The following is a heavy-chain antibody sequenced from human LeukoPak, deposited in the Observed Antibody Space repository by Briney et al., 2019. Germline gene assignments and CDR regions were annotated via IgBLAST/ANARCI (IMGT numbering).Heavy chain of an antibody. CDR1: GFIFSSYW. CDR2: IKQDGSEK. V-gene: IGHV3-7*04. CDR3: ARGVILDY. J-gene: IGHJ4*02. Sequence: GGSLRLSCAASGFIFSSYWMSWVRQAPGKGLEWVANIKQDGSEKYYVDSVKGRFTISRDNAKNSLYLQMNSLRAEDTAVYYCARGVILDYWGQGTLVTVSS. D-gene: IGHD2/OR15-2a*01.